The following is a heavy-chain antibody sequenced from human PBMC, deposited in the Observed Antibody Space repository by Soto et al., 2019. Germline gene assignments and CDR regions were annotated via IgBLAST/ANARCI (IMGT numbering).Heavy chain of an antibody. CDR3: ASGDGSGSYFDY. Sequence: SETLSLTCTVYGGSISSYYWSWIRQPPGKGLEWIGYIYYSGSTNYNPSLKSRVTISVDTSKNQFSLKLSSLTAADTAVYYCASGDGSGSYFDYWGQGTLVTVSS. V-gene: IGHV4-59*01. CDR2: IYYSGST. CDR1: GGSISSYY. J-gene: IGHJ4*02. D-gene: IGHD3-10*01.